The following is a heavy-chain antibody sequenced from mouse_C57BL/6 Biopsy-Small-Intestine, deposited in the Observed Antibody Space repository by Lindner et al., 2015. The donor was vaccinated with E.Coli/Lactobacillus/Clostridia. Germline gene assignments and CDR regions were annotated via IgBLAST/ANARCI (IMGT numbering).Heavy chain of an antibody. CDR1: GYTFTSYG. D-gene: IGHD1-1*01. CDR3: ARHHYYGSSYDYFDY. V-gene: IGHV1-81*01. J-gene: IGHJ2*01. CDR2: IYPRSGNT. Sequence: VQLQESGAELARPGASVKLSCKASGYTFTSYGISWVKQRTGQGLEWIGEIYPRSGNTYYNEKFKGKATLTADKSSSTAYMELRGLTSEDSAVYFCARHHYYGSSYDYFDYWGQGTTLTVSS.